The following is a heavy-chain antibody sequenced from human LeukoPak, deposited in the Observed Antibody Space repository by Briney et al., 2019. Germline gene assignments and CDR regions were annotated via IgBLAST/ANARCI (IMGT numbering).Heavy chain of an antibody. V-gene: IGHV3-30*18. J-gene: IGHJ5*02. CDR2: ISYDGSNK. D-gene: IGHD6-13*01. Sequence: PGGSLRLSCAASGFTFSSYAMSWVRQAPGKGLEWVAVISYDGSNKYYADSVKGRFTISRDNSKNTLYLQMNSLRAEDTAVYYCAKDLAAAQGINWFDPWGQGTLVTVSS. CDR1: GFTFSSYA. CDR3: AKDLAAAQGINWFDP.